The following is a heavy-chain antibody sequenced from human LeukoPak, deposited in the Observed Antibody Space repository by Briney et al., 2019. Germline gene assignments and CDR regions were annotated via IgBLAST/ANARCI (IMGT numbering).Heavy chain of an antibody. D-gene: IGHD3-9*01. Sequence: SETLSLTCTVSGVSISSGGYYWSWIRQHPGKGLEWIGYIYYSGSTYYNPSLKSRVTISVDTSKNQFSLKLSSVTAADTAVYYCARGRPHVLRYFDWLSLYYFDYWGQGTLVTVSS. CDR2: IYYSGST. V-gene: IGHV4-31*03. J-gene: IGHJ4*02. CDR1: GVSISSGGYY. CDR3: ARGRPHVLRYFDWLSLYYFDY.